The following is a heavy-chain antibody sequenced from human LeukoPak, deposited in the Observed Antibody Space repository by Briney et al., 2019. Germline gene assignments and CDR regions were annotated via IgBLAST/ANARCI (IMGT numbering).Heavy chain of an antibody. CDR2: INPNSGGT. V-gene: IGHV1-2*02. D-gene: IGHD3-3*01. CDR3: ARVSYDFWSGYHEPFDY. Sequence: ASVKVSCKASGYTFTDYYMHWVRQAPGQGPEWMGWINPNSGGTKYAQKFQGRVTMSRDTSGTTAHMELSRLRSDDTAVYFCARVSYDFWSGYHEPFDYWGQGTLVTVSS. J-gene: IGHJ4*02. CDR1: GYTFTDYY.